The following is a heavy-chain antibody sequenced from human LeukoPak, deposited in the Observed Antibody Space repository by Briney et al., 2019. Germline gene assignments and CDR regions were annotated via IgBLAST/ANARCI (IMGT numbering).Heavy chain of an antibody. J-gene: IGHJ4*02. CDR3: ARAGWLQHYYFDY. CDR1: GDTFSNYA. V-gene: IGHV1-69*06. Sequence: SVKVSCKASGDTFSNYAISWVRQAPGQGLEWMGGIIPIFGTAKYAQKFQGRVTITADTSTSTAYMELSSLRSEDTAVYYCARAGWLQHYYFDYWGQGTLVTVSS. D-gene: IGHD5-24*01. CDR2: IIPIFGTA.